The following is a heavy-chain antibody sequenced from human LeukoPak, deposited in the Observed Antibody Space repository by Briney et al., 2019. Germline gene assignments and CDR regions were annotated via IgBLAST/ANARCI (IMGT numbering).Heavy chain of an antibody. Sequence: GGSLRLSCAASGFTFSSYSMNWVRQAPGKGLEWVSSISSSSSYIYYADSVKGRFTISRDNAKNSLYLQMNSLRAEDTAVYYCARDVKFYGSGSAYYYYGMDVWGQGTTVTVPS. CDR1: GFTFSSYS. V-gene: IGHV3-21*01. J-gene: IGHJ6*02. CDR2: ISSSSSYI. D-gene: IGHD3-10*01. CDR3: ARDVKFYGSGSAYYYYGMDV.